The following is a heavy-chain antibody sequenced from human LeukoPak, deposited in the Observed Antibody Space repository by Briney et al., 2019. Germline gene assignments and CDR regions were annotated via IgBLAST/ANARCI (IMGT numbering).Heavy chain of an antibody. V-gene: IGHV1-69*13. J-gene: IGHJ6*03. CDR2: IIPIFGTA. D-gene: IGHD3-16*01. CDR1: VGTFSSYA. CDR3: ARNLYLPIGGYYYYYMDG. Sequence: SVKVSCKASVGTFSSYAISWVRQAPGQGLEWMGGIIPIFGTANYAQEFQGRVTITADESTSTADMELSSLRSEDTAVYYCARNLYLPIGGYYYYYMDGWGKGTTVTVSS.